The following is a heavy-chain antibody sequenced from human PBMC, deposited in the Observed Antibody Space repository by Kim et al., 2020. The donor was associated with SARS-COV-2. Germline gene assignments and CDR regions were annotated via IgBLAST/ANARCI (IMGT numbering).Heavy chain of an antibody. Sequence: GESLKISCKGSGYSFTSYWISWVRQMPGKGLEWMGRIDPSDSYTNYSPSFQGHVTISADKSISTAYLQWSSLKASDTAMYYCATWKGADQYYYGMDVWGQGTTVTVSS. CDR3: ATWKGADQYYYGMDV. CDR2: IDPSDSYT. D-gene: IGHD1-1*01. J-gene: IGHJ6*02. V-gene: IGHV5-10-1*01. CDR1: GYSFTSYW.